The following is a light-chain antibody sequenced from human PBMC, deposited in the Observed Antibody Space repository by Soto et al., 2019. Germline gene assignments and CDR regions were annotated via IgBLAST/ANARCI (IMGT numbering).Light chain of an antibody. CDR3: QQSITYPWT. CDR1: QNIDMY. CDR2: RAS. Sequence: DIQMTQSPSTLSASAGDRVTITCRASQNIDMYLAWYQQKPGQAPSLLIYRASSLQSGVPSRFNGSGSGTEFTLTISSLQPDDFATYYCQQSITYPWTFGQGTKVDIK. J-gene: IGKJ1*01. V-gene: IGKV1-5*03.